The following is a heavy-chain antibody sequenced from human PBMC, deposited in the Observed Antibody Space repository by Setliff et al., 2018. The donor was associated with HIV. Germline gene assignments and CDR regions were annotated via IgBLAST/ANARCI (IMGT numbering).Heavy chain of an antibody. CDR1: GYTFTSYG. J-gene: IGHJ4*02. Sequence: ASVKVSCKTSGYTFTSYGISWLRQAPGQGLEWMGWIGPYNGDTNYAQRLQGRVTVTTDTSTSTVYMELRSLRSDDTAIYYCARESPDEYFYDYWGQGTLVTVSS. D-gene: IGHD3-9*01. CDR3: ARESPDEYFYDY. CDR2: IGPYNGDT. V-gene: IGHV1-18*01.